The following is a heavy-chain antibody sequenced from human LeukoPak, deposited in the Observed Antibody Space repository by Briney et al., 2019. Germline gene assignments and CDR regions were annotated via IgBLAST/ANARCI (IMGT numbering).Heavy chain of an antibody. Sequence: PGGSLRLSCAASGFTFSNYWMSWVRQAPGKGLEWVANMKQEGRETYYVDSVKGRFTISRDNAKNSLYLQMNSLRAEDTAVYYCAREGTYSGYDLTDSWGQGTLVTVSS. CDR1: GFTFSNYW. CDR3: AREGTYSGYDLTDS. J-gene: IGHJ4*02. CDR2: MKQEGRET. V-gene: IGHV3-7*05. D-gene: IGHD5-12*01.